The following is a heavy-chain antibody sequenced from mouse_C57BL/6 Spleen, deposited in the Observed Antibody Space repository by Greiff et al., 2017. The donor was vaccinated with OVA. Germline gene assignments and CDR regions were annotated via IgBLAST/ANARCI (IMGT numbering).Heavy chain of an antibody. D-gene: IGHD1-1*01. CDR1: GYSFTGYY. Sequence: VQLQQSGPELVKPGASVKISCKASGYSFTGYYMNWVKQSPEKSLEWIGEINPRTGGTTYNQKFKAKATLTVDKYSSTAYMQLKSLTSEDSAVYYCARGDDGRSPYFDYWGQGTTLTVSS. CDR2: INPRTGGT. V-gene: IGHV1-42*01. CDR3: ARGDDGRSPYFDY. J-gene: IGHJ2*01.